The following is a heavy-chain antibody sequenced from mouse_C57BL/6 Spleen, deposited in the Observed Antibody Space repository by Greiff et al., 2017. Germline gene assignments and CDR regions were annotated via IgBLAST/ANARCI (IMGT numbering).Heavy chain of an antibody. V-gene: IGHV1-42*01. CDR3: ARGGTIYDGYYKDFDV. Sequence: VQLKESGPELVKPGASVKISCKASGYSFTGYYMNWVKQSPEKSLEWIGEINPSTGGTTYNQKFKAKATLTVDKSSSTAYMQLKSLTSEDSAVYYCARGGTIYDGYYKDFDVWGTGTTVTVSS. CDR2: INPSTGGT. CDR1: GYSFTGYY. D-gene: IGHD2-3*01. J-gene: IGHJ1*03.